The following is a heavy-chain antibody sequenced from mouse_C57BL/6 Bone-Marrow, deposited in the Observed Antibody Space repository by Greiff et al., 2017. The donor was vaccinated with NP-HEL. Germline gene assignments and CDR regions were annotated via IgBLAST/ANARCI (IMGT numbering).Heavy chain of an antibody. J-gene: IGHJ3*01. Sequence: QVQLQQSGPGLVQPSQSLSITCTVSGFSLTSYGVHWVRQSPGKGLEWLGVIWRGGSTDYNAAIMSRLSITKDNSKSQVFFKMNSLQADDTAIYYCAGDYGSSSWFAYWGQGTLVTVSA. D-gene: IGHD1-1*01. CDR2: IWRGGST. CDR1: GFSLTSYG. V-gene: IGHV2-5*01. CDR3: AGDYGSSSWFAY.